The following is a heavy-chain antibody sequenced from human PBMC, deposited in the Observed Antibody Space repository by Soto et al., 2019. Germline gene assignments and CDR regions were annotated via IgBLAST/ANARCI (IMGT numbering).Heavy chain of an antibody. CDR2: IDSDGSTT. J-gene: IGHJ6*02. D-gene: IGHD4-4*01. Sequence: PGGPLRLSCAASGFTFSVYCMHWVRPAPGKGLVWVSRIDSDGSTTSYADSVKGRFTISRDNAKSTLYLQMNSLRAEDTAVYYCARPGYSNYGPGVDVWGQGTTVTVSS. CDR3: ARPGYSNYGPGVDV. V-gene: IGHV3-74*01. CDR1: GFTFSVYC.